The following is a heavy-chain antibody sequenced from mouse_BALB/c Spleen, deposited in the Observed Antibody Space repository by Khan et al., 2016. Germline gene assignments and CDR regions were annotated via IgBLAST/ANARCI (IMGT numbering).Heavy chain of an antibody. V-gene: IGHV4-1*02. Sequence: EVKLLESGGGLVQPGGSLKLSCAASGFDFSRYWMSWVRQAPGKGLEWIGEINPDTIKIDYTPYLQDKFIISRDNAKKTRYLQLSKVRSEDTALYYCARCTSFPGSLDYWGHGTTLTVSS. CDR1: GFDFSRYW. CDR3: ARCTSFPGSLDY. CDR2: INPDTIKI. J-gene: IGHJ2*01.